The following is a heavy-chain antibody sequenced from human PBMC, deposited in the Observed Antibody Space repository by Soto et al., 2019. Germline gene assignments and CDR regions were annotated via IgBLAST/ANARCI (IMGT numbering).Heavy chain of an antibody. CDR1: GFTFSSYG. J-gene: IGHJ6*02. CDR2: ISYDGSNK. V-gene: IGHV3-30*18. CDR3: AKDRRPNYYYGMEV. D-gene: IGHD6-25*01. Sequence: ESGGGVVQPGRSLRLSCAASGFTFSSYGMHWVRQAPGKGLEWVAVISYDGSNKYYADSVKGRFTISRDNSKNTLYLQMNSLRAEDTAVYYCAKDRRPNYYYGMEVWGQGTTVTVSS.